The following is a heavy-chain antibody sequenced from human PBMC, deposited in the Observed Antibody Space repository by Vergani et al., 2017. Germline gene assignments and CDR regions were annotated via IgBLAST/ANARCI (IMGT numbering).Heavy chain of an antibody. J-gene: IGHJ4*02. CDR1: GFTVSSNY. V-gene: IGHV3-66*02. D-gene: IGHD2-15*01. CDR2: IYSGGST. Sequence: EVQLVESGGGLVQPGGSLRLSCAASGFTVSSNYMSWVRQAPGKGLEWVSVIYSGGSTYYADSVKGRFTISRDNSKNPLYLQMNSLRAEDTAVYYCARDGVVAATFHYWGQGTLVTVSS. CDR3: ARDGVVAATFHY.